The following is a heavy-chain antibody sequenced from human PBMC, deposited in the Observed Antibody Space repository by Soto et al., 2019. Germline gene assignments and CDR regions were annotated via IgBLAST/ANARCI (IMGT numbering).Heavy chain of an antibody. CDR2: IYYSGST. J-gene: IGHJ5*02. CDR3: AIGLKGRFLEWLLSRFDP. Sequence: QVQLQESGPGLVKPSETLSLTCTVSGGSVSSGSYYWSWIRQPPGKGLEWIGYIYYSGSTNYNPSLKSRVTISVDTSKNQFSLKLSSVTAADTAVYYCAIGLKGRFLEWLLSRFDPWGQGTLVTVSS. V-gene: IGHV4-61*01. CDR1: GGSVSSGSYY. D-gene: IGHD3-3*01.